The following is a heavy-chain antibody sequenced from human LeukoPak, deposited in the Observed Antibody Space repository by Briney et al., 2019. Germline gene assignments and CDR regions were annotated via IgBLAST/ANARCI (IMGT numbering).Heavy chain of an antibody. D-gene: IGHD3-9*01. V-gene: IGHV3-66*01. Sequence: GGSLRLSCAASGFTVSSNYMSWVRQAPGKGLEWVSVIYSGGRTYYADSVKGRFTISRDNSKNTLYLQMNSLRAEDTAVYYCARGPPGSYDILTGYYIPYYFDYWGQGTLVTVSS. CDR3: ARGPPGSYDILTGYYIPYYFDY. CDR1: GFTVSSNY. CDR2: IYSGGRT. J-gene: IGHJ4*02.